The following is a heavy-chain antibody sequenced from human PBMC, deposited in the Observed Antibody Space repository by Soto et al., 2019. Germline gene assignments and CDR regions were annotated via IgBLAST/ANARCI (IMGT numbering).Heavy chain of an antibody. J-gene: IGHJ6*02. CDR1: GGSIISGDYY. Sequence: PSETLSLTCTVSGGSIISGDYYWIWIRQPPGKGLEWIGYIYYSGSTYYNPSLKSRVTISVDTSKNQFSLKLSSVTAADTAVYYCARSNTHYYDSSGYYFTYYYYGMDVWGQGTTVTVSS. V-gene: IGHV4-30-4*01. CDR3: ARSNTHYYDSSGYYFTYYYYGMDV. CDR2: IYYSGST. D-gene: IGHD3-22*01.